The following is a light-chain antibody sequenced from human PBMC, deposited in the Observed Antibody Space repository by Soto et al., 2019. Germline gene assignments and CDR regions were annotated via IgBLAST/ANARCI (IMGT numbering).Light chain of an antibody. CDR1: QSISSW. CDR2: KAS. J-gene: IGKJ1*01. Sequence: IQMTQSPSTLSACVGDRVTITCRASQSISSWLAWYQQKPGKAPKLLIYKASSLESGVPSRFSGSGSGTEFTLTISSLQPDDFATYYCQQYNSYRTFGQGTKVDIK. CDR3: QQYNSYRT. V-gene: IGKV1-5*03.